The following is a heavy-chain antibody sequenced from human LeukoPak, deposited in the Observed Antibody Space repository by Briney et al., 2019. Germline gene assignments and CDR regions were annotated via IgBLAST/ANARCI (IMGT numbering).Heavy chain of an antibody. CDR1: GGSISSYY. CDR3: ARVNYGDNGSVDY. Sequence: PSETLSLTCTVSGGSISSYYWSWIRQPPGKGLEWIGYIYYSGSTNYNPSLKSRVTISVDTSKNQFSLTLSSVTAADTAVYYCARVNYGDNGSVDYWGQGTLVTVSS. D-gene: IGHD4-17*01. CDR2: IYYSGST. V-gene: IGHV4-59*01. J-gene: IGHJ4*02.